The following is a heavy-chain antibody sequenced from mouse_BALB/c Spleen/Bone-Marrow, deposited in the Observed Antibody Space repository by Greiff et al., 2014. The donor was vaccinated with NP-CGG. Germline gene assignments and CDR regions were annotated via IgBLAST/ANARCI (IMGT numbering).Heavy chain of an antibody. CDR1: GYAFSNYW. D-gene: IGHD1-1*01. V-gene: IGHV1-80*01. J-gene: IGHJ4*01. Sequence: VQLQQSGAELVRPGSSVKISCKASGYAFSNYWMNWVKQRPGQGLEWIGQIYPGDGDTNYNGKFKGKATLTADKSSSTAYMRLSSLTSEDSAVYFCARRDGSTYYYAMDYWGQGTSATVSS. CDR3: ARRDGSTYYYAMDY. CDR2: IYPGDGDT.